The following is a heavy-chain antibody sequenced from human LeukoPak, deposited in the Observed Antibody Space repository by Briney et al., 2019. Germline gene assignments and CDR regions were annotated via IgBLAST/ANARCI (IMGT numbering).Heavy chain of an antibody. D-gene: IGHD6-19*01. CDR1: GFTFSNVW. V-gene: IGHV3-15*01. J-gene: IGHJ1*01. Sequence: GGSLRLSCAASGFTFSNVWMSWVRQAPGKGLEWVGRIKRQTEGGTADYTASVKGRFTISRDDSKNTLYLQMNSLKSEDIAMYYCTTEGSGWYIQHWGQGTLVTVSS. CDR3: TTEGSGWYIQH. CDR2: IKRQTEGGTA.